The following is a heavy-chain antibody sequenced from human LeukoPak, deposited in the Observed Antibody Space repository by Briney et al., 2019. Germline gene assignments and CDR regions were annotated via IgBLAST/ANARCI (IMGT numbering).Heavy chain of an antibody. CDR3: ARGGNLCVTTSCYNWFDS. D-gene: IGHD2-2*02. CDR1: GGALSTYP. Sequence: GASVKVSCKASGGALSTYPISWVRQAPGQGLEWMGRIIPIPAITNYAQKFQGRVTITADRSTSTAYMELSSLRSDDTAVYYCARGGNLCVTTSCYNWFDSWGQGTLVTVSS. J-gene: IGHJ5*01. V-gene: IGHV1-69*04. CDR2: IIPIPAIT.